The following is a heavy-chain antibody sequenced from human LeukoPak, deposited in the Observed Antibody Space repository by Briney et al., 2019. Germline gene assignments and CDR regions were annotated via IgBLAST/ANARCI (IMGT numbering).Heavy chain of an antibody. J-gene: IGHJ5*02. CDR3: ATDGAGFDT. Sequence: PGGSLRLSCAASGFTFNDYYMSWIRQAPGKGLEWLSYINIGGTNTHYADSVKGRFTISRDNAKKSLYLEVNNLRAEDTAVYYCATDGAGFDTWGQGVLVTDSS. CDR1: GFTFNDYY. V-gene: IGHV3-11*01. CDR2: INIGGTNT.